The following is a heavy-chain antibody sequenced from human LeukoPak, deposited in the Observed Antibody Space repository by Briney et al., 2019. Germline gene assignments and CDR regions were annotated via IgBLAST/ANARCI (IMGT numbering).Heavy chain of an antibody. CDR2: ISGSGGST. CDR3: ARGSSTTPGFGYYYYGMDV. Sequence: GGSLRLSCAASGFTFSSYAMSWVRQAPGKGLEWVSAISGSGGSTYYADSVKGRFTISRDNSKNTLYLQMNSLRAEDTAVYYCARGSSTTPGFGYYYYGMDVWGQGTTVTVSS. D-gene: IGHD2-2*01. V-gene: IGHV3-23*01. CDR1: GFTFSSYA. J-gene: IGHJ6*02.